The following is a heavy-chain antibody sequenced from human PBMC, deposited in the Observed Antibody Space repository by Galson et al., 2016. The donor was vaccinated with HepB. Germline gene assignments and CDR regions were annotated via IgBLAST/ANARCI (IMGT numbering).Heavy chain of an antibody. CDR3: ARSRRDFWSGRDAFDI. J-gene: IGHJ3*02. CDR2: ISHDGGDK. Sequence: SLRLSCAASGFNFKTWAMHWVRQAPGKGLEWLTVISHDGGDKYYGDSVKGRFTISRDNSKSTLYLQMNSLRTEDTAVYYCARSRRDFWSGRDAFDIWGQVTMVSVSS. V-gene: IGHV3-30-3*01. CDR1: GFNFKTWA. D-gene: IGHD3-3*01.